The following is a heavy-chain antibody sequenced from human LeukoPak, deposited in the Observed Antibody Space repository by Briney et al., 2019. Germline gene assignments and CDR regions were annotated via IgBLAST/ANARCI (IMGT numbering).Heavy chain of an antibody. D-gene: IGHD2-8*01. J-gene: IGHJ4*02. CDR1: GGSIRSHY. CDR3: ARHGPSVSLDY. CDR2: FYYTGST. Sequence: PSETLSLTCTVSGGSIRSHYWSWIRQPPGKGLEWIGYFYYTGSTNYNPSLKSRVTISVDTSKTQFSLKLSSVTAADTAVHYCARHGPSVSLDYWGQGTQVTVSS. V-gene: IGHV4-59*08.